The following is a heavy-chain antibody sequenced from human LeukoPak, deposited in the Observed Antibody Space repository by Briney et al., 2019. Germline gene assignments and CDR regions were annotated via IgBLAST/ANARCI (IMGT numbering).Heavy chain of an antibody. Sequence: SETLSLTCTVSGGSISSYYWSWIRQPPGKGLESIGYIYYSGSTNYNPSLKSRVTISVDTSKNQFSLKLSSVTAADTAVYYCARGEYSSSYWFDPWGQGTLVTVSS. V-gene: IGHV4-59*01. J-gene: IGHJ5*02. CDR2: IYYSGST. CDR1: GGSISSYY. D-gene: IGHD6-6*01. CDR3: ARGEYSSSYWFDP.